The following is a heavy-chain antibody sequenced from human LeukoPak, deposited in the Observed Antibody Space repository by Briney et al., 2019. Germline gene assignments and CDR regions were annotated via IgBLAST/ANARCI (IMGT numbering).Heavy chain of an antibody. D-gene: IGHD3-9*01. CDR2: IYYSGST. CDR3: ASHPLYYDILTGYYIGAFDI. V-gene: IGHV4-59*01. J-gene: IGHJ3*02. Sequence: SETLSLTCTVSGGSISSYYWSWIRQPPGKGLEWIGYIYYSGSTNYNPSLKSRVTISVDTSKNQFSLKLSSVTAADTAVYYCASHPLYYDILTGYYIGAFDIWGQGTMVTVSS. CDR1: GGSISSYY.